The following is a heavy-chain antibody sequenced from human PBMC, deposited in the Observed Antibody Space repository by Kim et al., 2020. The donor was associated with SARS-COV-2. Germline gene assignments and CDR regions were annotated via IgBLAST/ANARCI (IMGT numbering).Heavy chain of an antibody. CDR3: VRLVVAAPFDF. V-gene: IGHV3-74*01. D-gene: IGHD2-15*01. Sequence: SYADSVKGRFTISRDNAKNTLYLQMNSLRAEDTAVYYCVRLVVAAPFDFWGQGTLVTVSS. J-gene: IGHJ4*02.